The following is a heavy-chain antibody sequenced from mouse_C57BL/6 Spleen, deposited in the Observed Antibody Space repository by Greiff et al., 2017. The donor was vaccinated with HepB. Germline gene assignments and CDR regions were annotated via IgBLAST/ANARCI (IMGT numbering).Heavy chain of an antibody. J-gene: IGHJ1*03. D-gene: IGHD1-1*01. CDR2: IYPGSGST. V-gene: IGHV1-55*01. CDR1: GYTFTSYW. Sequence: QVQLQQPGAELVKPGASVKMSCKASGYTFTSYWITWVKQRPGQGLEWIGDIYPGSGSTNYNEKFKSKATLTVDTSSSTAYMQLSSLTSEDSAVYYCARGEHYGSSYEYFDVWGTGTTVTVSS. CDR3: ARGEHYGSSYEYFDV.